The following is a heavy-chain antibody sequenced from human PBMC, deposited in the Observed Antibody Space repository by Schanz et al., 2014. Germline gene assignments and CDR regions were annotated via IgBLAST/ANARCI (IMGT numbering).Heavy chain of an antibody. CDR3: AREQIMAAAGLVDY. CDR1: GFTFSDYY. CDR2: ISSSGSYI. Sequence: QLVGSGGGLIQPGGSLRLSCAASGFTFSDYYMSWIRQAPGKGLEWVSSISSSGSYIHYADSVKGRFTISRDNAKNSLYLQMNSLRAEDTAVYYCAREQIMAAAGLVDYWGHGTLVTVSS. D-gene: IGHD6-13*01. V-gene: IGHV3-11*05. J-gene: IGHJ4*01.